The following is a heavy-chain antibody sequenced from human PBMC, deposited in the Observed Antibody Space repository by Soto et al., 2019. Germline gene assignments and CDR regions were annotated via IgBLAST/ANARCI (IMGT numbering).Heavy chain of an antibody. D-gene: IGHD2-15*01. CDR2: ISGDGSSI. CDR1: GFTFDDYA. CDR3: AKVGQGVAATYSDYYGMDD. V-gene: IGHV3-43*02. Sequence: GGSLRLSCAASGFTFDDYAMHWVRQAPGKGLEWVSLISGDGSSIYYADSVKGRFTISRDNSKNSLYLQMNNRRSEDTALYYCAKVGQGVAATYSDYYGMDDWGQGTTVTVSS. J-gene: IGHJ6*02.